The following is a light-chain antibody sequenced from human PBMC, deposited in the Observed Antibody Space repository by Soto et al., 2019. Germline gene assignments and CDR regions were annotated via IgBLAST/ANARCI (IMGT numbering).Light chain of an antibody. V-gene: IGKV3-15*01. CDR1: QSVRTY. Sequence: EIVLTQSPVTLSLSPGERATLSCRASQSVRTYLAWYQVKPGQAPRLLIYGASSRATGIPARFTGSGSGTEFTLTISSLQSEDFAVYYCQQYSSWPAGAVTFGGGTKVE. CDR2: GAS. CDR3: QQYSSWPAGAVT. J-gene: IGKJ4*01.